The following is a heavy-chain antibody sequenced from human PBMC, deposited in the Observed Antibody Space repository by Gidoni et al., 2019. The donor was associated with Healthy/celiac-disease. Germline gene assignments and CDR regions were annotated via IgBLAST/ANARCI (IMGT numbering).Heavy chain of an antibody. Sequence: EVQLVQSGGALIQPGGSLRLSCAATGFTVSSNYMSGVRQAPGKGLEWVSVIYSGGSQYYADPVKGRFTISRDNSKNTLYLQMNSLRAEDTAVYYCAREKEMATLPPGAFDIWGQGTMVTVSS. D-gene: IGHD5-12*01. CDR1: GFTVSSNY. J-gene: IGHJ3*02. CDR2: IYSGGSQ. V-gene: IGHV3-53*01. CDR3: AREKEMATLPPGAFDI.